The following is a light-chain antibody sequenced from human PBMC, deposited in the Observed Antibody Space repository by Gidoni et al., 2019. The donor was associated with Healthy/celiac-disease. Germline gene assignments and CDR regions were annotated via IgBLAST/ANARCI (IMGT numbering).Light chain of an antibody. CDR2: GAS. V-gene: IGKV3-20*01. CDR1: QSVSSSY. J-gene: IGKJ2*03. Sequence: IVLTQSPLTPSLSPGERATLSCRASQSVSSSYLAWYQQKPGQAPRLLIYGASSRATGIPDRFSGSGSGTDFTLTISRLEPEDFAVYYCQQYGSSPPYSFGQGTKLEIK. CDR3: QQYGSSPPYS.